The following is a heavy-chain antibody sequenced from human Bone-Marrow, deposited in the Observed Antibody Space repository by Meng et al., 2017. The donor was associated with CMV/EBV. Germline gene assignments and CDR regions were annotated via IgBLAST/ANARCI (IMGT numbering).Heavy chain of an antibody. Sequence: GESLKISCAASGFTVSYTYMNWVRQAPGKGLEWVSVIYSGGSTYYADSVKGRFTISRDNSKNTLYLQMNSLRVEDTAVYYCARGLAAGGSGIYDYWGQGTLVTVSS. V-gene: IGHV3-53*01. CDR1: GFTVSYTY. CDR3: ARGLAAGGSGIYDY. D-gene: IGHD6-13*01. CDR2: IYSGGST. J-gene: IGHJ4*02.